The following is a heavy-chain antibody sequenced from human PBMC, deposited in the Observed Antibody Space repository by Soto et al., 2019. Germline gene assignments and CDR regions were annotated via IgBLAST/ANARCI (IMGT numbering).Heavy chain of an antibody. J-gene: IGHJ6*02. D-gene: IGHD6-19*01. CDR3: ARVFSGYDYGMGV. V-gene: IGHV1-46*01. CDR1: GYTFTSYY. Sequence: QVQLVQSGAEVKKPGASVKVSCKASGYTFTSYYMHWVRQAPGQGLEWMGIIKPSGGSTSYAQKFQGRVTMTRDTSTSTGYMELSSLRSEDTAVYYCARVFSGYDYGMGVWGQGTTVTVSS. CDR2: IKPSGGST.